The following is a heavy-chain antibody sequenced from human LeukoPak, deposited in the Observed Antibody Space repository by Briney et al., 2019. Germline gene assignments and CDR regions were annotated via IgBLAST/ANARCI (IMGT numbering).Heavy chain of an antibody. CDR2: ISGSGDST. Sequence: GGSLRLSCEASGFTFSSYAMSWVRQAPGKGLEWVSVISGSGDSTYYADSVEGRCTISRDNSKDALYLQMNSLRAEDTAVYYCARVGYGGYDYDYWGQGTLVTVSS. D-gene: IGHD5-12*01. CDR3: ARVGYGGYDYDY. V-gene: IGHV3-23*01. CDR1: GFTFSSYA. J-gene: IGHJ4*02.